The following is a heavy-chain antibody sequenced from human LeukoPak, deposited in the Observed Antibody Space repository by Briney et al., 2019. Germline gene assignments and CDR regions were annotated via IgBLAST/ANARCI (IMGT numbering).Heavy chain of an antibody. CDR3: ARDRGYSSFDN. D-gene: IGHD5-18*01. Sequence: GGSLRLSCEASGFSFSIYWMSWARQAPGKGLEWVANAKQDGTEKNYVDSVKGRFTISRDNAKKSLYLQMNSLRAEDTAVYYCARDRGYSSFDNWGQGTLVTVSS. CDR1: GFSFSIYW. CDR2: AKQDGTEK. V-gene: IGHV3-7*01. J-gene: IGHJ4*02.